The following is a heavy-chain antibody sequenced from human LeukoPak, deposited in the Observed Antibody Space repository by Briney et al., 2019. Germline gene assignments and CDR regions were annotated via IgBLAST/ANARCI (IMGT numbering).Heavy chain of an antibody. V-gene: IGHV1-46*01. D-gene: IGHD3-22*01. Sequence: ASVKVSCKASGYTFTSYYMHWVRQAPGQGLEWMGIINPSGGSTSYAQKFQGRVTMTRDTSTSTVYMELSSLRSEDTAVYYCARDRGIVVVIGALDYWGQGTLVTVSS. CDR2: INPSGGST. CDR3: ARDRGIVVVIGALDY. CDR1: GYTFTSYY. J-gene: IGHJ4*02.